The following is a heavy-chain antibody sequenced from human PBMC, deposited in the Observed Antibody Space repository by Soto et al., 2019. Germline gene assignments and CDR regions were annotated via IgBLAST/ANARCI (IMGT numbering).Heavy chain of an antibody. CDR2: IGAYSGYT. CDR3: ARAHNSGAYSFY. J-gene: IGHJ4*01. D-gene: IGHD2-15*01. CDR1: GYIFTTSG. Sequence: QIQLQQSGAEVKKPGASVKVSCKASGYIFTTSGITWVRQAPGQGLEWMGWIGAYSGYTVYAQKVEGRVSMTTDTSTSTAYMELRRLSSDDTAVYYCARAHNSGAYSFYWGHGTLVTVSS. V-gene: IGHV1-18*01.